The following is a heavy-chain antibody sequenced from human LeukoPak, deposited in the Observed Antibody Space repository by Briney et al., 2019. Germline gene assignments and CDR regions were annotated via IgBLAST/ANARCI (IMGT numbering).Heavy chain of an antibody. V-gene: IGHV3-30*02. CDR1: GFTLSSFG. Sequence: GGSLRLSCAASGFTLSSFGMVWVRQAPGKGLEWVTLMWYDGRNKYYADSVKGRFTISRDNSKNTVYLQMNSLRAEDTAVYYCAKGTGGDYVPWVDYWGQGTLVTVSS. J-gene: IGHJ4*02. D-gene: IGHD4-17*01. CDR3: AKGTGGDYVPWVDY. CDR2: MWYDGRNK.